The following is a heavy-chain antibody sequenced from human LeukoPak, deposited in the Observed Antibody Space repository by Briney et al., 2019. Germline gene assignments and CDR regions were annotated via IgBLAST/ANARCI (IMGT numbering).Heavy chain of an antibody. CDR3: ARYVPYDSSGYYPY. V-gene: IGHV1-2*02. Sequence: ASVKVSCKASGYTFTDYYIHWVRQAPGQWLEWMGWINADIGGTHYAQKFQGRVTITADKSTSTAYMELSSLRSEDTAVYYCARYVPYDSSGYYPYWGQGTLVTVSS. D-gene: IGHD3-22*01. J-gene: IGHJ4*02. CDR1: GYTFTDYY. CDR2: INADIGGT.